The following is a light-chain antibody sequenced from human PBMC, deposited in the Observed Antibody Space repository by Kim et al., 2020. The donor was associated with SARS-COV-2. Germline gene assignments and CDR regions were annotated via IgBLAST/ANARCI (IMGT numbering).Light chain of an antibody. CDR2: SAS. CDR1: QSISHY. Sequence: DIQMTQSPSSLSAFVGDSVTITCRASQSISHYVNWYQHKRGEAPRLLIYSASTLQSGVPSKFGGSESGTDFTLTISSLQREDFATYFCQQTFSVPPTFGQGTKLEI. J-gene: IGKJ2*01. CDR3: QQTFSVPPT. V-gene: IGKV1-39*01.